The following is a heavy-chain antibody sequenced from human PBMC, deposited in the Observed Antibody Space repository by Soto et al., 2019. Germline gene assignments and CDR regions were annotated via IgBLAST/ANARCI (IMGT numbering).Heavy chain of an antibody. D-gene: IGHD6-19*01. J-gene: IGHJ6*03. CDR3: ARDRGVPPPVAGNTHYYYYMDV. CDR2: ISAFNGNT. V-gene: IGHV1-18*01. CDR1: GYSFTNYG. Sequence: QDPLVQSGAEVKKPGASVTVSCKASGYSFTNYGVTWVRQAPGQGLEWMGWISAFNGNTHYAQNLQGRVTMTTDASTSTAYMELRSLRSDDTAVYYCARDRGVPPPVAGNTHYYYYMDVWGKGTTVTVSS.